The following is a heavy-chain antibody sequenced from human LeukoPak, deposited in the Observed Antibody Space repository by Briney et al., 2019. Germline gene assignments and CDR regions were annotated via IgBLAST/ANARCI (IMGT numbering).Heavy chain of an antibody. V-gene: IGHV4-61*02. D-gene: IGHD3-22*01. CDR1: GGSISSGSYY. J-gene: IGHJ4*02. Sequence: PSQTLSLTCTVSGGSISSGSYYWSWIRQPAGKGLEWLGRIYTSGSTNYNPSLKSRVTISVDTSKNQFSLKLSSVTAADTAVYYCARVGKYYYDSSDRADYWGQGTLVTVSS. CDR3: ARVGKYYYDSSDRADY. CDR2: IYTSGST.